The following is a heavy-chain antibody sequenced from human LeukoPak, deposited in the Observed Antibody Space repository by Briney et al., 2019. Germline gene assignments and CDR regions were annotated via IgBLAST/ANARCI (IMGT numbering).Heavy chain of an antibody. D-gene: IGHD3-9*01. CDR1: GFTFSSYA. CDR3: ARDYDILTGYYRGIDY. Sequence: GSLRLSCAASGFTFSSYAMHWVRQAPGKGLEWVAVISYDGSNKYYADSVKGRFTISRDNAKNSLYLQMNSLRAEDTAVYYCARDYDILTGYYRGIDYWGQGTLVTVSS. J-gene: IGHJ4*02. CDR2: ISYDGSNK. V-gene: IGHV3-30*04.